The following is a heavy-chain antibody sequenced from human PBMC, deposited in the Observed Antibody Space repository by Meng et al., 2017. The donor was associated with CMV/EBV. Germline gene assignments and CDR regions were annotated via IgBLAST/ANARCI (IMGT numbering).Heavy chain of an antibody. CDR1: GGSISSYY. J-gene: IGHJ6*02. V-gene: IGHV4-4*07. D-gene: IGHD2-2*01. CDR2: IYTSGST. Sequence: SETLSLTCTVSGGSISSYYWSWIRQPAGKGLEWIGRIYTSGSTNYNPSLKSRVTMSVDTSKNQFSLKLSSVTAADTAVYCCARELVICRIVVVPAALERHDIGDYYYGMDVWGQGTTVTVSS. CDR3: ARELVICRIVVVPAALERHDIGDYYYGMDV.